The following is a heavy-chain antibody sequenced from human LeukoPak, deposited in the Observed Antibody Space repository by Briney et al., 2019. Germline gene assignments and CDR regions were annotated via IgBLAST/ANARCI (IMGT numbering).Heavy chain of an antibody. V-gene: IGHV6-1*01. CDR3: ARDGWPAFDY. CDR1: GDSVSSNTAA. J-gene: IGHJ4*02. CDR2: TFYRSKWYN. D-gene: IGHD2-15*01. Sequence: SQTLSLTCVIAGDSVSSNTAAWNWIRQSPLRGLERLGRTFYRSKWYNDYAGSVKSRITISPDTSKNHFSLHLDSVTPEDTAMYYCARDGWPAFDYWGQGSLVTVSS.